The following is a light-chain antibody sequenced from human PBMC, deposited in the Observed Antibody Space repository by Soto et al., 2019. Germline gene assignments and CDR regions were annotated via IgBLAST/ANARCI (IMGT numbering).Light chain of an antibody. CDR2: SAS. CDR1: QSVSTK. Sequence: MTQSPSTLSASVGDRVTITCRASQSVSTKLAWYQQKPGQAPRLLIYSASTRATGIPARFSGSGSGTDFTLTISSLQSEDFAVYYCQQYNNWPYTFGPGTRVDIK. J-gene: IGKJ3*01. CDR3: QQYNNWPYT. V-gene: IGKV3D-15*01.